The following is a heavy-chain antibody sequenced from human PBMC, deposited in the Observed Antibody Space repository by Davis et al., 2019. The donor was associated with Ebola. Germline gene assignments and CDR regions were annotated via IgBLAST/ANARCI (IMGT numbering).Heavy chain of an antibody. D-gene: IGHD3-10*01. CDR3: ARDLFPNGSGSMRDY. CDR1: GYTFTSYY. J-gene: IGHJ4*02. Sequence: ASVKVSCKASGYTFTSYYMHWVRQAPGQGLKWMGIINPSGGSTSYAQKFQGRVTMTRDTSTSTVYMELSSLRSEDTAVYYCARDLFPNGSGSMRDYWGQGTLVTVSS. V-gene: IGHV1-46*01. CDR2: INPSGGST.